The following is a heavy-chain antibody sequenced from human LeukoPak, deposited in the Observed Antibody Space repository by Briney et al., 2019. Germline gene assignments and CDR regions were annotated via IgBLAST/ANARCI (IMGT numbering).Heavy chain of an antibody. Sequence: ASVKVSCKASGYTFTSYGISWVRQAPGQGLEWMGWISAYNGNTNYAQKLQGRVTMTTDTSTSTAYMELRSLRSDDTAVYYCARVCGRGTSCQRYYYYYYGMDVWGQGTTVTVSS. CDR1: GYTFTSYG. CDR2: ISAYNGNT. CDR3: ARVCGRGTSCQRYYYYYYGMDV. V-gene: IGHV1-18*01. J-gene: IGHJ6*02. D-gene: IGHD2-2*01.